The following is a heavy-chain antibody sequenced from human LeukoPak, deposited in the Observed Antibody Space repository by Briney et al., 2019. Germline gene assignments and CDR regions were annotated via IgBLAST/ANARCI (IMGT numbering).Heavy chain of an antibody. J-gene: IGHJ4*02. CDR2: INPNSGGT. D-gene: IGHD3-10*01. Sequence: PGASVKVSCKASGYAFTDFYIHRVRQAPGQGLEWMGWINPNSGGTTYAQKFQGRVTMTTDTSISTAYLELNGLRSDDTAVYYCARDLDYGSGSFSNWGQGAIVTVSS. V-gene: IGHV1-2*02. CDR3: ARDLDYGSGSFSN. CDR1: GYAFTDFY.